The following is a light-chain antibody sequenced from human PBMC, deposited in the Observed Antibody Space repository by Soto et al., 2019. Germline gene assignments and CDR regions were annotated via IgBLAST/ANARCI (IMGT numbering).Light chain of an antibody. CDR2: EVS. CDR1: SSDVGGYNY. Sequence: QSALTQPASVSGSPGQSITISCTGTSSDVGGYNYVSWYQQHPGKAPKVMIYEVSERPSGVSNRFSGSKSGNTASLTISGLQAEDEADYYCSSYTSSSTRVFGTGTKVTVL. J-gene: IGLJ1*01. V-gene: IGLV2-14*01. CDR3: SSYTSSSTRV.